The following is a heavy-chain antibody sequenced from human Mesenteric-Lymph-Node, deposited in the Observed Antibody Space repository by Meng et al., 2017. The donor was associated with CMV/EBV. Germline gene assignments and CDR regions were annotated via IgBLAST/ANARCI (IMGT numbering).Heavy chain of an antibody. Sequence: GESLKISCAASGFTFSNAWMSWVRQAPGKGLEWVGRIKSKTDGGTTDYAAPVKGRFTISRDDSKNTLYLQMNNLKTEDTAVYYCTTGIGMIVVAPSHYWGQGTLVTVSS. CDR3: TTGIGMIVVAPSHY. J-gene: IGHJ4*02. CDR2: IKSKTDGGTT. V-gene: IGHV3-15*01. CDR1: GFTFSNAW. D-gene: IGHD3-22*01.